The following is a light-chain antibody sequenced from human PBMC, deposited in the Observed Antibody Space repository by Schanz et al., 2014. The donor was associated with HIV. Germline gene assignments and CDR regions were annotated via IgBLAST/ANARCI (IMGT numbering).Light chain of an antibody. V-gene: IGKV3-20*01. CDR3: QQYGSSPWT. J-gene: IGKJ1*01. CDR2: GAS. Sequence: EIVLTQSPGTLSLSPGERATLSCGASESISIYLAWYQQKPGQAPRLLIYGASSRATGIPDRFSGSGSGTDFTLTISRVEPEDYAVYYCQQYGSSPWTFGQGTRVDVK. CDR1: ESISIY.